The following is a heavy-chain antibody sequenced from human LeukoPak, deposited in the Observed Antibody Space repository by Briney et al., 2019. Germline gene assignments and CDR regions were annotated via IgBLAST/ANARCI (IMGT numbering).Heavy chain of an antibody. CDR3: ARDYSNYDPSYIDY. D-gene: IGHD4-11*01. Sequence: PSETLSLTCAVSGYSVSSGYYWGWIRQPPGKGLEWIGSIYHSGSTYYNPSLKSRVTISVDTSKNQFSLKLSSVTAADTAVYYCARDYSNYDPSYIDYWGQGTLVTVSP. V-gene: IGHV4-38-2*01. CDR2: IYHSGST. J-gene: IGHJ4*02. CDR1: GYSVSSGYY.